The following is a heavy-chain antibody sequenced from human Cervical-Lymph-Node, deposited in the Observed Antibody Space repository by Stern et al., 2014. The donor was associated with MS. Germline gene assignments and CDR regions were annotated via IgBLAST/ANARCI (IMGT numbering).Heavy chain of an antibody. CDR3: ATDRDDFRSGYSAPTKGYGLDV. Sequence: VQLVESGAEVKKPGASVKVSCKVSGYTLTELSMHWVRQAPGKGLEWKGGFSPVGGETIYAQKFQGRVTMTEDTSTDTAYMELSSLRSEDTAVYYCATDRDDFRSGYSAPTKGYGLDVWGQGTTVTVTS. J-gene: IGHJ6*02. CDR1: GYTLTELS. D-gene: IGHD3-3*01. V-gene: IGHV1-24*01. CDR2: FSPVGGET.